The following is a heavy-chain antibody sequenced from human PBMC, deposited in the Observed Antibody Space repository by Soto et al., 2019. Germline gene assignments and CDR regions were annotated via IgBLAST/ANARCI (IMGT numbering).Heavy chain of an antibody. V-gene: IGHV3-30-3*01. J-gene: IGHJ2*01. CDR2: ISYDGNYK. Sequence: GGSLRLSCAASGFIFSGSAMHWVRQAPGRGLEWVAIISYDGNYKYYADSVTGRFTISRDNSKNTLYLQMNSLRPEDTAVYYCARPYSTYWYFDLWGRGTLVTVSS. CDR3: ARPYSTYWYFDL. CDR1: GFIFSGSA. D-gene: IGHD1-1*01.